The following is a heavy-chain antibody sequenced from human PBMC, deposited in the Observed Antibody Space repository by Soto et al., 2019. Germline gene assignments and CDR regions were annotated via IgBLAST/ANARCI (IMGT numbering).Heavy chain of an antibody. V-gene: IGHV5-10-1*03. D-gene: IGHD5-18*01. CDR1: GYIFTSYW. CDR2: IDPSDSYV. Sequence: EVQLVQSGAEVKKPGESLRISCKGSGYIFTSYWITWVRQMPGRGLEWMGRIDPSDSYVNYSPSFQGHVTISADKSISTAYLQWSSLKASDTAMYYCGRVRVDKAEGWFDPWGQGTLVTVSS. J-gene: IGHJ5*02. CDR3: GRVRVDKAEGWFDP.